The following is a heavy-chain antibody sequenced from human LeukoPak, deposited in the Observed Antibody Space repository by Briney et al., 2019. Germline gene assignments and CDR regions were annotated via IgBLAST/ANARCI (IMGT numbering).Heavy chain of an antibody. CDR3: SRGSGISYGGIDY. J-gene: IGHJ4*02. CDR2: IHPKSGDT. V-gene: IGHV1-2*02. D-gene: IGHD5-18*01. Sequence: ASVKVSCKASGYTFTGYYLHWVRQAPGQGLEWMGWIHPKSGDTKYAQKFLGRVTLTRDTSTTIVYMELKWLTSDDTAVYYCSRGSGISYGGIDYWGQGTLVTVSS. CDR1: GYTFTGYY.